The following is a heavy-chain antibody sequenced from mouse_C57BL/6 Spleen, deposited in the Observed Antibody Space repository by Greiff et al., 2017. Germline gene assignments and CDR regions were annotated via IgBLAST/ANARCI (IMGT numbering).Heavy chain of an antibody. D-gene: IGHD1-1*01. CDR3: ARPSITTVVATYWYFDV. Sequence: QVQLQQSGAELARPGASVKLSCKASGYTFTSYGISWVKQRTGQGLEWIGEIYPRSGNTYYNEKFKGKATLTADKSSSTAYMELRSLTSEDSAVYFCARPSITTVVATYWYFDVWGTETTVTGSS. V-gene: IGHV1-81*01. J-gene: IGHJ1*03. CDR2: IYPRSGNT. CDR1: GYTFTSYG.